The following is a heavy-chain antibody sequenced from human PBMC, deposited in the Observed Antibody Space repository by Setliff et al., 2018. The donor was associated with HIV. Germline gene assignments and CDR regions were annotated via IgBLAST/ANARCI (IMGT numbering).Heavy chain of an antibody. Sequence: PSETLSLTCAVSGDSISISSSFWGWIRQPPGKGLEWIGTLYYSGSAYYNPSLKSRVTISIDTSRNQLSLKLSSVTAADTAVYYCARDHGSSWRTYYYYYYMDVWGKGTTVTVSS. V-gene: IGHV4-39*07. CDR2: LYYSGSA. J-gene: IGHJ6*03. CDR3: ARDHGSSWRTYYYYYYMDV. CDR1: GDSISISSSF. D-gene: IGHD6-13*01.